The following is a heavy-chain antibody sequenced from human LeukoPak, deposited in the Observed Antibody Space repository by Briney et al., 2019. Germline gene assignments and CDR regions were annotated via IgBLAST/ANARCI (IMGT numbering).Heavy chain of an antibody. J-gene: IGHJ1*01. CDR3: AGSGMDHYEYTGFLLF. CDR1: GGSISSYY. V-gene: IGHV4-59*01. CDR2: IHNAGST. D-gene: IGHD2-8*02. Sequence: SETLSLTCSVSGGSISSYYWNWIRQSPGKGLEWIGYIHNAGSTNYNPSLKGRVTISADTSKNYFSLKLNSVTAADTAVYYCAGSGMDHYEYTGFLLFWGQGTLVTVSS.